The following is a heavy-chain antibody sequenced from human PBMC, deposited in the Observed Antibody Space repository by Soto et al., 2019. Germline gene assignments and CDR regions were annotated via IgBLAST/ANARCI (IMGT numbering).Heavy chain of an antibody. J-gene: IGHJ4*02. Sequence: PGGSLRLSCAASGFTFSDYYMSWIRQTPGKGLEWVSYISSSGSTIYYADSVKGRFTISRDNAKNSLYLQMNSLRAEDTAVYYCARVLLGYCSSTSCPFDYWGQGTLVTVSS. CDR2: ISSSGSTI. D-gene: IGHD2-2*01. CDR3: ARVLLGYCSSTSCPFDY. V-gene: IGHV3-11*01. CDR1: GFTFSDYY.